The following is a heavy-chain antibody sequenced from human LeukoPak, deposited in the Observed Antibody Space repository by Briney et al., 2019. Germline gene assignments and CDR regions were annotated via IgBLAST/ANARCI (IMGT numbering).Heavy chain of an antibody. J-gene: IGHJ3*02. V-gene: IGHV4-61*02. CDR3: ARETRWLQNNDAFDI. D-gene: IGHD5-24*01. CDR1: GGSISSGSYY. Sequence: PSETLSLTSTVSGGSISSGSYYWSWIRQPAGKGLEWIGRIYTSGSTNYNPSLKSRVTISVDTSKNQFSLKLSSVTAADTAVYYCARETRWLQNNDAFDIWGQGTMVTVSS. CDR2: IYTSGST.